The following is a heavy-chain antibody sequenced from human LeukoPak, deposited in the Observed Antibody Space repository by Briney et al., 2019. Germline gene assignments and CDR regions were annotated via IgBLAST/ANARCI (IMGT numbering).Heavy chain of an antibody. Sequence: SETLSLTCTVSGGSISSYYWSWIRQPPGKGLEWIGYIYYSGSFNYNPSLKSRVTISVDTSKNQFSLKLSSVTAADTAVYYCARVPLDYDFWSGYVTWFDPWGQGTLVTVSS. J-gene: IGHJ5*02. V-gene: IGHV4-59*01. CDR1: GGSISSYY. CDR2: IYYSGSF. D-gene: IGHD3-3*01. CDR3: ARVPLDYDFWSGYVTWFDP.